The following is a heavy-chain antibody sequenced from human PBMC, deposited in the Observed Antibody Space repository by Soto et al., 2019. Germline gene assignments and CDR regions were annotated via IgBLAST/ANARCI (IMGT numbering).Heavy chain of an antibody. D-gene: IGHD3-10*01. CDR2: IYWNDDK. CDR3: ARCVWSGSYPSLFFDY. V-gene: IGHV2-5*01. CDR1: GFSLSTSGVG. Sequence: GSGPTLVNPTQTLTLTCTFSGFSLSTSGVGVGWIRQPPGKALEWLALIYWNDDKRYSPSLKSRLTITKDTSKNQVVLTMTNMDPVDTATYYCARCVWSGSYPSLFFDYWGQGTLVTVSS. J-gene: IGHJ4*02.